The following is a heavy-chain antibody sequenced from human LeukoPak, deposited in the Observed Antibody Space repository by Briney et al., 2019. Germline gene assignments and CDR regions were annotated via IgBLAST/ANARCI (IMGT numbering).Heavy chain of an antibody. V-gene: IGHV3-21*01. J-gene: IGHJ4*02. D-gene: IGHD2-2*01. CDR3: APICSSSNCFQTRFDY. CDR2: ISSSGASI. CDR1: GYTLTELS. Sequence: SCKVSGYTLTELSMHWVRQAPGKGLEWVSFISSSGASIYYADSVKGRFTVSRDNAKNSLYLQMNSLGVEDTAMYYCAPICSSSNCFQTRFDYWGQGTLVTVSS.